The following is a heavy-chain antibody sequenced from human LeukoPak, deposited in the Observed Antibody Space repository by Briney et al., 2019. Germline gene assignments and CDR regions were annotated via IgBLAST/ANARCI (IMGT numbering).Heavy chain of an antibody. V-gene: IGHV4-59*08. Sequence: PSETLSLTCTASGGSISSYYWSWIRQPPGQGLEWIGYIYYNGSTNYNPSPKRRVTISVDTSKNQFSLKLSSVTAADTAVYYCARQARLYYYYYMDVWGKGTTVTVSS. CDR2: IYYNGST. J-gene: IGHJ6*03. CDR3: ARQARLYYYYYMDV. CDR1: GGSISSYY.